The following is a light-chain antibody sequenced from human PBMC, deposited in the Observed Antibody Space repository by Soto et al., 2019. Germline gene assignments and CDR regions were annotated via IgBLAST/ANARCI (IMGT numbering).Light chain of an antibody. J-gene: IGLJ2*01. CDR3: QVWNSSSNQVV. Sequence: SYELTQPPSLSVAPGKTASITCGGDNIGNKNVHWYQQKPGQAPVVVIYYDSDTPSGIPERFSGSNSGNTATLTIGGVEAGDEADYYCQVWNSSSNQVVFGGGTKLTVL. V-gene: IGLV3-21*04. CDR2: YDS. CDR1: NIGNKN.